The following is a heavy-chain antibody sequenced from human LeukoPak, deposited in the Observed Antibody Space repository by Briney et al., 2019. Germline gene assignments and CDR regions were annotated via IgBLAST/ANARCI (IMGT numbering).Heavy chain of an antibody. J-gene: IGHJ4*02. CDR2: INHSGDT. CDR3: ARGSRNYNNYEGADY. V-gene: IGHV4-34*01. D-gene: IGHD4-11*01. Sequence: SETLSLTCAVYGGAFSGYYWSWIRQPPGKGLEWIGEINHSGDTKYNPSLKSRVSMSVDVSKDQFSLKLTSLAAADTAVYYCARGSRNYNNYEGADYWGQGTLVTVSS. CDR1: GGAFSGYY.